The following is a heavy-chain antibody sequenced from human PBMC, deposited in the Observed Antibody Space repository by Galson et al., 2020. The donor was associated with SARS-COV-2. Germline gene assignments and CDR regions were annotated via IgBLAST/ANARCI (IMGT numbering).Heavy chain of an antibody. D-gene: IGHD5-12*01. J-gene: IGHJ4*02. CDR2: ISSSGSYT. CDR1: GFTFSDHY. V-gene: IGHV3-11*06. CDR3: ARDTAVATIQGLDY. Sequence: GESLKISCAASGFTFSDHYMTWIRQAPGKGLEWVSYISSSGSYTNYADSVKGRFTISRDNSKNTLYIQMNRLRAEDTAVYYCARDTAVATIQGLDYWGQGTLVTVSS.